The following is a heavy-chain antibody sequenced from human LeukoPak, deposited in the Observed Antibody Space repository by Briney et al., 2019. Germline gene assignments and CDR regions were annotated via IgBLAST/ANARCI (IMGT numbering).Heavy chain of an antibody. Sequence: ASVKVSCKASGYTFTGYYMHWVRQAPGQGLEWMGWINPNSGGTNYAQKFQGRVTMTRDTSISTAYMELSRLRSDDTAVYYCAIICSGGSCYSGSADYWGQGTLVTVSS. D-gene: IGHD2-15*01. CDR1: GYTFTGYY. CDR3: AIICSGGSCYSGSADY. J-gene: IGHJ4*02. V-gene: IGHV1-2*02. CDR2: INPNSGGT.